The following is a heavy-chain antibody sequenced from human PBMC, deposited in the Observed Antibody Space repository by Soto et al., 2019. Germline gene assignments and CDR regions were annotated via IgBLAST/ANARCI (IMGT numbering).Heavy chain of an antibody. J-gene: IGHJ4*02. Sequence: QVQLVESGGGLVKPGGSLRLSCAASGFTFSDYYMSWIRQAPGKGLEWVSYISSSSSYTNYADSVKGRFTISRDNAKNSLYLQMNSLRAEDTAVYYCARVSDSKTHYFDYWGQGTLVTVSS. CDR1: GFTFSDYY. CDR3: ARVSDSKTHYFDY. D-gene: IGHD3-3*01. CDR2: ISSSSSYT. V-gene: IGHV3-11*06.